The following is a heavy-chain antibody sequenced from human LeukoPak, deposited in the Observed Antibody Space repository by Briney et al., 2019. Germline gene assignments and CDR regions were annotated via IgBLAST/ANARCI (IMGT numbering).Heavy chain of an antibody. CDR2: ISSSRSYI. J-gene: IGHJ4*02. V-gene: IGHV3-21*01. D-gene: IGHD1-26*01. CDR1: GFSFSSYS. CDR3: AGAPGAMILDY. Sequence: GGSLRLSCAASGFSFSSYSMNWVRQAPGKGLEWVSSISSSRSYIYYADSVKGRFTISRDNAKNSLYLQMNSLRAEDTAVYYCAGAPGAMILDYWGQGTLVTASS.